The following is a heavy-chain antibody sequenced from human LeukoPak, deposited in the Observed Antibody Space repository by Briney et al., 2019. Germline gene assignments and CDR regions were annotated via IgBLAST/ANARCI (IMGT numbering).Heavy chain of an antibody. V-gene: IGHV1-2*02. Sequence: ASLKVSCKASVYTSTGYYMYWVRQAPGQGLEWMGWINPNCGRTNYAQKLQGRVPMTRDTSISTAYMELSRLRSDDTAVYYCARSKNRAAGGTGVGYWGQGTRVSVS. CDR3: ARSKNRAAGGTGVGY. CDR1: VYTSTGYY. J-gene: IGHJ4*02. D-gene: IGHD6-13*01. CDR2: INPNCGRT.